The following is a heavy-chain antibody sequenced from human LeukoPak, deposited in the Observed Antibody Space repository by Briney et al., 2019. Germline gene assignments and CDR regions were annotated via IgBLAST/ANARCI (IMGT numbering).Heavy chain of an antibody. Sequence: PGGSLRLSCAASGFTFSSYNMNWVRQAPGKGLGWVSYISSSGSTAYYADSVKGRFTISRDNARNSLYLQGSSLRDEDTAIYYCAKDRWGGVFDIWGQGTMVTVSS. D-gene: IGHD3-16*01. CDR2: ISSSGSTA. CDR3: AKDRWGGVFDI. CDR1: GFTFSSYN. J-gene: IGHJ3*02. V-gene: IGHV3-48*02.